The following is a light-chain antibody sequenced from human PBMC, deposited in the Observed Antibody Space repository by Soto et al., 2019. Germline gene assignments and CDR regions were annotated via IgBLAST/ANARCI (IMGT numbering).Light chain of an antibody. J-gene: IGKJ5*01. CDR1: QGISSW. V-gene: IGKV1-12*01. CDR2: AAS. CDR3: QQANSFPHT. Sequence: DIHMIQCPASVCWSVGYRVTITCRASQGISSWLAWYQQKPGKAPKLLIYAASSLQSGVPSRFSGSGSGTDFTLTISSLQPEDFATYYCQQANSFPHTFGQGTRLEIK.